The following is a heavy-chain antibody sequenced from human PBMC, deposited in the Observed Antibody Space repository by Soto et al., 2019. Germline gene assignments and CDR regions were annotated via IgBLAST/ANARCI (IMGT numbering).Heavy chain of an antibody. Sequence: PSETLSLTCTVSGDSINDYYWSWIRQPPGKGLEWIGYIYHSGSTYYNPSLKSRVTISIVAPKTQCPLKLNSMPAADTAVYCCARASRNYFDYWGQGTLVTVSS. CDR2: IYHSGST. CDR3: ARASRNYFDY. V-gene: IGHV4-59*01. CDR1: GDSINDYY. J-gene: IGHJ4*02.